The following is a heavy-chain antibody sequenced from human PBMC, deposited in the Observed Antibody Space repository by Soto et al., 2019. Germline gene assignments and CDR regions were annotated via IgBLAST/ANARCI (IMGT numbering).Heavy chain of an antibody. Sequence: SETLSLTCTVSGGSISSYYWSWIRQPPGKGLKWIGYIYYSGSTNYNPSLKSRVTISVDTSKNQFSLKLSSVTAADTAVYYCARVVPPPYYYYYYYLDVWGKGTTVTVSS. CDR2: IYYSGST. J-gene: IGHJ6*03. CDR1: GGSISSYY. V-gene: IGHV4-59*01. CDR3: ARVVPPPYYYYYYYLDV.